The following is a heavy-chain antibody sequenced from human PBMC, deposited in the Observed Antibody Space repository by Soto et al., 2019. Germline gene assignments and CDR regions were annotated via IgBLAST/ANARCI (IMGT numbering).Heavy chain of an antibody. CDR1: GGSISSGGYS. J-gene: IGHJ4*02. D-gene: IGHD2-2*01. V-gene: IGHV4-30-2*01. CDR2: IYHSGST. CDR3: ARTKVLPAATYFDY. Sequence: SETLSLTCAVSGGSISSGGYSWSWTRQPPGKGLEWIGYIYHSGSTYYNPSLKSRVTISVDRSKNQFSLKLSSVTAADTAVYYCARTKVLPAATYFDYWGQGTLVTVSS.